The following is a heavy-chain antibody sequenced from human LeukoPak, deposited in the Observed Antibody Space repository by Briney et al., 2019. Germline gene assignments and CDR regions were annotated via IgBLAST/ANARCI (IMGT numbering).Heavy chain of an antibody. CDR3: ARDRSDIVVVPAAAPLDY. D-gene: IGHD2-2*01. J-gene: IGHJ4*02. CDR1: GYTFTSYG. V-gene: IGHV1-18*01. Sequence: GASVKVSCKASGYTFTSYGISWVRQAPGQGLEWMGWISAYNGNTNCAQKLQGRVTMTTDTSTSTAYMELRSLRSDDTAVYYCARDRSDIVVVPAAAPLDYWGQGTLVTVSS. CDR2: ISAYNGNT.